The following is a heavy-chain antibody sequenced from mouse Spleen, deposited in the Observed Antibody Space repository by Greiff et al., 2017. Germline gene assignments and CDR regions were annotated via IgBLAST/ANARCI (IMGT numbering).Heavy chain of an antibody. J-gene: IGHJ3*01. CDR1: GFTFSDYY. Sequence: EVMLVESGGGLVKPGGSLKLSCAASGFTFSDYYMYWVRQTPEKRLEWVATISDGGSYTYYPDSVKGRFTISRDNAKNNLYLQMSSLKSEDTAMYYCARGTMITTGSFAYWGQGTLVTVSA. V-gene: IGHV5-4*02. CDR2: ISDGGSYT. CDR3: ARGTMITTGSFAY. D-gene: IGHD2-4*01.